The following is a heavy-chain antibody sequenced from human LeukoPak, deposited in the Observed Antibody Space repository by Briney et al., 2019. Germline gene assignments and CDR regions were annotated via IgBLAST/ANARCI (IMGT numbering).Heavy chain of an antibody. CDR1: GGSISSYY. CDR3: ARDAVIAARHTYFDY. Sequence: SETLSLTCTVSGGSISSYYWSWIRQPPGKGLEWIGYIYYSGSTNYNPSLKSRVTISVDTSKNQFSLKLSSVTAADTAVYYCARDAVIAARHTYFDYWGQGTLVTVSS. J-gene: IGHJ4*02. D-gene: IGHD6-6*01. CDR2: IYYSGST. V-gene: IGHV4-59*12.